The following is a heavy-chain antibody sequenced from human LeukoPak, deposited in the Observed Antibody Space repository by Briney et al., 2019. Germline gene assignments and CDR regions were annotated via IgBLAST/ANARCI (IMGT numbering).Heavy chain of an antibody. D-gene: IGHD3-22*01. Sequence: GGSLRLSCAASGFTFSSYAMRWVRQAPGKGLEWVSAISGSGGSTYYADSVKGRFTISRDNSKNTLYLQMNSLRAEDTAVYYCAKHALPTQVTMIGRGAYFDYWGQGALVTVSS. J-gene: IGHJ4*02. CDR1: GFTFSSYA. CDR3: AKHALPTQVTMIGRGAYFDY. V-gene: IGHV3-23*01. CDR2: ISGSGGST.